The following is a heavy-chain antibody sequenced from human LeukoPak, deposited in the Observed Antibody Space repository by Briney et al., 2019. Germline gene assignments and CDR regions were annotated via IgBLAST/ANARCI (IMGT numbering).Heavy chain of an antibody. D-gene: IGHD5-12*01. CDR3: ARGDSGYDSPLLFDY. V-gene: IGHV4-59*01. Sequence: SETLSLTCTVSGGSISSYDWSWIRQPPGKGLKWIGYIYYSGSTNYNPSLKSRVTISVDTSKNQFSLKLSSVTAADTAVYYCARGDSGYDSPLLFDYWGQGTLVTVSS. CDR2: IYYSGST. CDR1: GGSISSYD. J-gene: IGHJ4*02.